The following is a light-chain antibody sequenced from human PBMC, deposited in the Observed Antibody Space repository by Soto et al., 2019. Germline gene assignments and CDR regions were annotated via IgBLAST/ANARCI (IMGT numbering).Light chain of an antibody. CDR2: DAS. J-gene: IGKJ1*01. Sequence: DIQMTQSPSTLSASVVDRVTITCRASQSIASWLAWYQQKPGKAPKLLIYDASSLESGVPSRFSGSGSGTEFTLTISSLQPDDFATYYCQQYNSYWTCGQGNKGDIK. CDR1: QSIASW. CDR3: QQYNSYWT. V-gene: IGKV1-5*01.